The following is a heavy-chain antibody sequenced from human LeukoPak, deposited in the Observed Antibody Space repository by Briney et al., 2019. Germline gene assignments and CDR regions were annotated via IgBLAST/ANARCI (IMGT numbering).Heavy chain of an antibody. J-gene: IGHJ4*02. CDR2: ITDTTDDI. CDR3: ARDLGYNGYESGFDY. V-gene: IGHV3-21*01. CDR1: GFTFSSYN. Sequence: GSLRLSCAASGFTFSSYNMHWVRQAPGKGLEWVSSITDTTDDIYYADSVKGRFTISRDNAKNSLFLQMNSLRAEDTAVYYCARDLGYNGYESGFDYWGQGTLVTVSS. D-gene: IGHD5-12*01.